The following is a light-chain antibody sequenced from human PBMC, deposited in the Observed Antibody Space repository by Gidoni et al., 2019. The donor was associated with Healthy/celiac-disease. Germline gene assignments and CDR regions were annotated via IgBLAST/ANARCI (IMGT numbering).Light chain of an antibody. CDR3: QQYNSNSPT. J-gene: IGKJ1*01. CDR2: KAS. Sequence: PSTLSASVGDRVTITCRASQSISSWLAWYQQKPGKAPKLLIYKASSLESGVPSRFSGSGSGTEFTLTISSLQPDDFATYYCQQYNSNSPTFGQGTKVEIK. CDR1: QSISSW. V-gene: IGKV1-5*03.